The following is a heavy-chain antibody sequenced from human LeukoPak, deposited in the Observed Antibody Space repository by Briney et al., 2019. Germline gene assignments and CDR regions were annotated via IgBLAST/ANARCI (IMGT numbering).Heavy chain of an antibody. CDR2: IRSNGDTA. CDR1: GFTFSRIA. Sequence: PGGSLRLSCVASGFTFSRIAMTWVRQAPGKGLEWVSTIRSNGDTAYNADSVRGRFAISRDNSKNNLYLQMNSLRGDDTAVYYCVRYSSTWYDDSWGQGTLVTVSS. V-gene: IGHV3-23*01. CDR3: VRYSSTWYDDS. J-gene: IGHJ4*02. D-gene: IGHD6-13*01.